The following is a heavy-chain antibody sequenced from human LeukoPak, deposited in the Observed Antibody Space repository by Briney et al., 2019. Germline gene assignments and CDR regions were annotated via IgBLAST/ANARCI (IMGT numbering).Heavy chain of an antibody. D-gene: IGHD6-13*01. J-gene: IGHJ4*02. CDR1: GFTFSTYA. CDR2: ISVSGGST. CDR3: AKGGKAAVGTFDY. Sequence: GGSRRLSCAPSGFTFSTYAMTWDRQAPGKVLEWVSTISVSGGSTYYADSVKGRFSISRDDPKHKLDLQMNSLSAEDAAVYVCAKGGKAAVGTFDYWGQGTLVTVSS. V-gene: IGHV3-23*01.